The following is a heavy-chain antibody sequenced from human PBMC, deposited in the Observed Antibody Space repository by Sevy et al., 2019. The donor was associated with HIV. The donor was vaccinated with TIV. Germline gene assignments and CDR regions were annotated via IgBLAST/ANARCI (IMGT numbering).Heavy chain of an antibody. CDR2: ICYRGNT. CDR3: AGRAYGSNHNFDY. CDR1: GDSITSSSYY. J-gene: IGHJ4*02. V-gene: IGHV4-39*02. Sequence: SETRSLTCSVSGDSITSSSYYWGWIRHPPWKGLEGIGIICYRGNTYYNPSLKSRGAIFVDTSKNHFALMLTSVTAADTAFYYCAGRAYGSNHNFDYWGQGTLVTVSS. D-gene: IGHD2-15*01.